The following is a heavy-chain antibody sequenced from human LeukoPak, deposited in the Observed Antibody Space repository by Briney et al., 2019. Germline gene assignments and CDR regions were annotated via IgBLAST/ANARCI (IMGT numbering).Heavy chain of an antibody. J-gene: IGHJ6*02. CDR2: ISSSSSTI. D-gene: IGHD4-17*01. CDR3: AREGETVTTWTYYYYYGMDV. V-gene: IGHV3-48*01. Sequence: GGSLRLSCAASGFTFSSYSMNWVRQAPGKGLEWVSYISSSSSTIYYADSVKGRFTISRDNAKNSLYLQMNSLRAEDTAVYYCAREGETVTTWTYYYYYGMDVWGQGTLVTVSS. CDR1: GFTFSSYS.